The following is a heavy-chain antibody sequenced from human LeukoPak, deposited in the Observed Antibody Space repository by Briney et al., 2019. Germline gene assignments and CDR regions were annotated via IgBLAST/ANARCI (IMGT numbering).Heavy chain of an antibody. CDR1: GFTFSSYA. D-gene: IGHD6-13*01. CDR2: ISGSGGST. Sequence: GGSLRLSCAASGFTFSSYAMSWVRQAPGKGLEWVSAISGSGGSTYYADSVKGRFTISRDNSKNTLYLQMNSLRAEDSAVYYCANLGVSIAAAAFDYWGQGTLVTVSS. J-gene: IGHJ4*02. V-gene: IGHV3-23*01. CDR3: ANLGVSIAAAAFDY.